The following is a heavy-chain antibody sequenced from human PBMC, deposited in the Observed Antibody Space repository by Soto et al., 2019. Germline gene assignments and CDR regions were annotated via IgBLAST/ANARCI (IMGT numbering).Heavy chain of an antibody. Sequence: EVQLVESGGGLVRPGGSLRLSCAASGFTFNNYNMNWVRPAPGKGLEWVSSISRGSEYIYYADSLKGRLTISRDNAKNSLYLQMNSLRAEDTAMYYCARDTLDALALDVWGQGTTVTVSS. J-gene: IGHJ6*02. CDR2: ISRGSEYI. V-gene: IGHV3-21*02. D-gene: IGHD3-16*01. CDR3: ARDTLDALALDV. CDR1: GFTFNNYN.